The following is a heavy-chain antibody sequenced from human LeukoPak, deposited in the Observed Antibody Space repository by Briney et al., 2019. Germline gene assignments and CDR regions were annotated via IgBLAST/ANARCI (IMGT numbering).Heavy chain of an antibody. CDR2: PYHGGST. J-gene: IGHJ4*02. D-gene: IGHD3-10*01. Sequence: GGSLRLSCVGSGVIVRSNYMTWVRQAPGKGLEWVSIPYHGGSTYYADSVKGRFSISRDTSKNTLYLQTNSLRVEDTAVYYCATRRFGELTYWGQGTLVTVSS. CDR3: ATRRFGELTY. CDR1: GVIVRSNY. V-gene: IGHV3-66*01.